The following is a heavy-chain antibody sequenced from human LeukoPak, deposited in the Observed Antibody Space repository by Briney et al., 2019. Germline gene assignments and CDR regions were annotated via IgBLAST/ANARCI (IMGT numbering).Heavy chain of an antibody. CDR1: GLPFSTFW. CDR2: IKQDGSEK. D-gene: IGHD6-19*01. CDR3: ARNGYSSGNFDY. J-gene: IGHJ4*02. Sequence: GGSLRLSCEASGLPFSTFWMVWVRQAPGKGLEWVANIKQDGSEKYYVDSVKGRFTISRDNAKNSLYLQMNSLRAEDTAVYYCARNGYSSGNFDYWGQGTLVTVSS. V-gene: IGHV3-7*01.